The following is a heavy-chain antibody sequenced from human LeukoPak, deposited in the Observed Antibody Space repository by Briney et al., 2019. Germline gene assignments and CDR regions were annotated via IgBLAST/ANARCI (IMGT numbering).Heavy chain of an antibody. J-gene: IGHJ4*02. CDR2: INHSGST. CDR3: ARVETGYSSSLGY. D-gene: IGHD6-13*01. V-gene: IGHV4-34*01. CDR1: GGSFSGYY. Sequence: PETLSLTCAVYGGSFSGYYWSWIRQPPGKGLEWIGEINHSGSTNYNPSLKSRVTISVDTSKNQFSLKLSSVTAADTAVYYCARVETGYSSSLGYWGQGTLVTVSS.